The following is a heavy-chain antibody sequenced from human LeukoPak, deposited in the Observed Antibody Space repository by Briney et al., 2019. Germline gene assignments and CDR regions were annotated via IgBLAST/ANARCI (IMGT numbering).Heavy chain of an antibody. CDR3: AKDLGSSWLFDY. Sequence: GGSLRLSCAASGFTFSSYAMSWVRQAPGKELEWVSAISGSGGSTYYADSVKGRFTISRDNSKNTLYLQMNSLRAEDTAVYYCAKDLGSSWLFDYWGQGTLVTVSS. J-gene: IGHJ4*02. V-gene: IGHV3-23*01. D-gene: IGHD6-13*01. CDR2: ISGSGGST. CDR1: GFTFSSYA.